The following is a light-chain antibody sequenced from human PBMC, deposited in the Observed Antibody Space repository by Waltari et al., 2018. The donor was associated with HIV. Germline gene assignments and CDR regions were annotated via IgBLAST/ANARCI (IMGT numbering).Light chain of an antibody. J-gene: IGLJ1*01. Sequence: SNIEHHNVIWYQHPPGEAPRLLIYYNDVLPSGVSARFSASKSGTSASLAISGLQSEDEADYYCASWDDSLETYVFGTGTKITVL. CDR3: ASWDDSLETYV. CDR1: SNIEHHN. CDR2: YND. V-gene: IGLV1-36*01.